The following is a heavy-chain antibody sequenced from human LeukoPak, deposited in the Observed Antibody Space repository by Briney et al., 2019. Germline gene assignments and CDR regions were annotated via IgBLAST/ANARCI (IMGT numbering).Heavy chain of an antibody. CDR3: ARDYYDSSGYLDY. CDR1: GYTFTTYY. CDR2: INPNSGGT. J-gene: IGHJ4*02. Sequence: ASVKVSCTASGYTFTTYYMHWVRQAPGQGLEWMGWINPNSGGTNYAQKFQGRVTMTRDTSISTAYMDLSRLRSDDTAVYYCARDYYDSSGYLDYWGQGTLVTVSS. V-gene: IGHV1-2*02. D-gene: IGHD3-22*01.